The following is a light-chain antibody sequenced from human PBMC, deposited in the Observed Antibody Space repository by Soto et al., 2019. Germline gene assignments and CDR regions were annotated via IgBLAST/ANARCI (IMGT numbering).Light chain of an antibody. CDR3: SSYTRSSTVA. Sequence: HSALTQPASVSGSPGQSITISCTGTSSDIGTYNFVSWYQQHPGKAPKLIIYDVNNRPSGVSTRFSGSKSGNTASLTISGLHTEDEADYYCSSYTRSSTVAFGGGTKVTVL. V-gene: IGLV2-14*01. CDR1: SSDIGTYNF. J-gene: IGLJ2*01. CDR2: DVN.